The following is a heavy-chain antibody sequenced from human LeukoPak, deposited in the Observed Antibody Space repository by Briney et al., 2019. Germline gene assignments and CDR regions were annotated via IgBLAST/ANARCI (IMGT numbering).Heavy chain of an antibody. Sequence: GASVKVSCKPSGYTFTGYYIHWVRQAPGLGLEWMGWINPNSGGTNYAQKFQGRVTMTRDTSISAAYMELSRLTFDDTAMYYCARVSYTGTYTNDYWGQGTLVTVSS. CDR1: GYTFTGYY. J-gene: IGHJ4*02. CDR3: ARVSYTGTYTNDY. V-gene: IGHV1-2*02. CDR2: INPNSGGT. D-gene: IGHD2-2*02.